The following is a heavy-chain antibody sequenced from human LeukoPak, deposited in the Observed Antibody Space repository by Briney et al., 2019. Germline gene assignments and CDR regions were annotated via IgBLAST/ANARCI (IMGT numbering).Heavy chain of an antibody. CDR3: ARRLYGGRSLVYFDH. V-gene: IGHV5-51*01. D-gene: IGHD4-23*01. CDR1: GYSFTTHW. Sequence: GESLKISCQASGYSFTTHWIGWLRRMPGRGLEWLGIIYPGDSETKYSPSFEGQVTMSVDRSTNTTYLQWISLKASGTAMYYCARRLYGGRSLVYFDHWGRGTQVTVSS. CDR2: IYPGDSET. J-gene: IGHJ4*02.